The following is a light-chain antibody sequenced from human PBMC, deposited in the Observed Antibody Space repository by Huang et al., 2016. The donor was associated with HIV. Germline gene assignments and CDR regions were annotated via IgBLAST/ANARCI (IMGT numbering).Light chain of an antibody. V-gene: IGKV3-11*01. CDR3: QQRSNWPPLT. Sequence: EIVLTQSPATLSLSPGERATLSCRASQSVSSYLAWYQQKPGQAPRLLIYAASNRATGSPARFSGSGSGTDFTLTISGLEPEDFAVYYCQQRSNWPPLTFGGGTKVE. CDR1: QSVSSY. J-gene: IGKJ4*01. CDR2: AAS.